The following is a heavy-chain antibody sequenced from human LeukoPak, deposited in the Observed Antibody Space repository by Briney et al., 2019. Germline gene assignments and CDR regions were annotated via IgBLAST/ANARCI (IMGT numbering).Heavy chain of an antibody. CDR1: GFTFSPHY. Sequence: GGSLRLSCAASGFTFSPHYMDWVRQSPGQGLEWVGLIRNKADGYTTIYAASVKGRFTISRDDSKNSVYLQMDSLKAEDTAVYYCGDLGSAGTDHWGQGILVTVSS. J-gene: IGHJ4*02. V-gene: IGHV3-72*01. CDR3: GDLGSAGTDH. CDR2: IRNKADGYTT. D-gene: IGHD3-10*01.